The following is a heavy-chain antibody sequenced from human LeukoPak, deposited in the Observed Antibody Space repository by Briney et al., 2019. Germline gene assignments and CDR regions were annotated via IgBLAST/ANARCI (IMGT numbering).Heavy chain of an antibody. D-gene: IGHD3-22*01. Sequence: GGSLRLSCAASGFTFSSYSMNWVCQAPGKGLEWVSSISSSSSYIYYAGSVKGRFTISRDNAKNSLYLQMNSLRAEDTAVYYCASRSGYYYYYYGMDVWGQGTTVTVSS. V-gene: IGHV3-21*01. CDR3: ASRSGYYYYYYGMDV. J-gene: IGHJ6*02. CDR1: GFTFSSYS. CDR2: ISSSSSYI.